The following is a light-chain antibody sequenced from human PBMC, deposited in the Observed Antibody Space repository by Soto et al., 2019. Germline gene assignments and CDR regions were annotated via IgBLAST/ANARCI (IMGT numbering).Light chain of an antibody. CDR1: PGISSW. Sequence: DIQLTQSPSSVSASVGDRVTSTCRASPGISSWLAWCQQKPGKARKLLIYAASSLQSGVTSMFRGSGSGTEFSLINSSLPPEDFATSFCQHANSCAHAFGGGTKVEIK. J-gene: IGKJ4*01. CDR3: QHANSCAHA. CDR2: AAS. V-gene: IGKV1-12*01.